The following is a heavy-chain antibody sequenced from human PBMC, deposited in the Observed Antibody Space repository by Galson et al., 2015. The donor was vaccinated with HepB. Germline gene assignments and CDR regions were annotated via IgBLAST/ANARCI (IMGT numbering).Heavy chain of an antibody. V-gene: IGHV3-49*04. CDR2: MKRKTYGGTT. CDR1: GFTFGDDA. J-gene: IGHJ6*02. Sequence: SLRLSCAASGFTFGDDAMSWVRQAPGRGLEWVGFMKRKTYGGTTDYAASVRGRFSVSRDDARNIVYLQMDSLKTEDTAIYYCARDPVVGYRYVGMDVWGQGTTVTVSS. CDR3: ARDPVVGYRYVGMDV. D-gene: IGHD5-12*01.